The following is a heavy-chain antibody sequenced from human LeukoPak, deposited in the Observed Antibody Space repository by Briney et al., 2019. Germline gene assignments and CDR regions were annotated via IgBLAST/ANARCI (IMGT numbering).Heavy chain of an antibody. J-gene: IGHJ4*02. D-gene: IGHD2-2*01. Sequence: SVKASCKASGGTFSSYAISWVRQAPGQGLEWMGGIIPIFGTANYAQKFQGRVTITADKSTSTAYMELSSLRSEDTAVYYCAREGPIVVVPAALDYWGQGTLVTVSS. CDR3: AREGPIVVVPAALDY. CDR2: IIPIFGTA. CDR1: GGTFSSYA. V-gene: IGHV1-69*06.